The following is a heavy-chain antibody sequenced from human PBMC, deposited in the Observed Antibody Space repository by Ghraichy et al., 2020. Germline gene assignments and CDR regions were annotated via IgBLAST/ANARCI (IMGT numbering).Heavy chain of an antibody. CDR3: ARVGATEYYYYYYGMDV. CDR2: ISSSSSTI. Sequence: GGSLRLSCAASGFTFSSYSMNWVRQAPGKGLEWVSYISSSSSTIYYADSVKGRFTISRDNAKNSLYLQMNSLRDEDTAVYYCARVGATEYYYYYYGMDVWGQGTTVTVSS. V-gene: IGHV3-48*02. CDR1: GFTFSSYS. D-gene: IGHD5-12*01. J-gene: IGHJ6*02.